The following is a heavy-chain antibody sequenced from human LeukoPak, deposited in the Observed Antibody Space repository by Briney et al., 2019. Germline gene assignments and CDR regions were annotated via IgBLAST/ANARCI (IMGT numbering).Heavy chain of an antibody. CDR1: GFTFDNYA. D-gene: IGHD2-15*01. CDR3: VKDVFLGFCSGGSCSAHFDY. CDR2: ISWNSGSI. Sequence: PGRSLRLSCAASGFTFDNYAMHWVRPAPGKGLEWVSGISWNSGSIVYVDSVKGRFTISRDNAKNSLYLQMDSLRPEDMALYYCVKDVFLGFCSGGSCSAHFDYWGQGTLVTVSS. V-gene: IGHV3-9*03. J-gene: IGHJ4*02.